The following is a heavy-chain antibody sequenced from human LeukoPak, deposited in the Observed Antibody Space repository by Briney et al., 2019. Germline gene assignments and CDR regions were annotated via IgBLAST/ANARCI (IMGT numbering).Heavy chain of an antibody. J-gene: IGHJ4*02. D-gene: IGHD6-13*01. CDR2: IYPGDSDT. CDR3: ARGTTISRITAAVY. V-gene: IGHV5-51*01. CDR1: GYSFTNYW. Sequence: GDSLQISCKGSGYSFTNYWIGWVRQMPGKGLEWMGIIYPGDSDTRYSPSFQGQVTISVDKSISTAYLQWSSLKASDTAMYYCARGTTISRITAAVYWGQGTLVTVSS.